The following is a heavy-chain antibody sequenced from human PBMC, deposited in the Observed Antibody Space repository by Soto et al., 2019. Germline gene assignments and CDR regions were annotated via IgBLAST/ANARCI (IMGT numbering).Heavy chain of an antibody. CDR1: AYTLTELS. V-gene: IGHV1-24*01. J-gene: IGHJ4*02. CDR3: ATVYCGGDCYPFDY. D-gene: IGHD2-21*02. Sequence: SGKVSCEVSAYTLTELSMHWVRQAPGKGLEWMGGFDPEDGETIYAQKFQGRVTMTEDTSTDTAYMGLSSLRSEDTAVYYCATVYCGGDCYPFDYWGQGTLVTASS. CDR2: FDPEDGET.